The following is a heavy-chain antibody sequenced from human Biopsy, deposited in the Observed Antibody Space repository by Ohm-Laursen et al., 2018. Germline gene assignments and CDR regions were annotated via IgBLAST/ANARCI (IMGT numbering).Heavy chain of an antibody. V-gene: IGHV4-34*01. J-gene: IGHJ4*02. CDR3: ARWEVGYSANDLRFDY. CDR2: MSHSGST. CDR1: GGSFSGSY. D-gene: IGHD5-12*01. Sequence: ETLSLTCAVYGGSFSGSYWTWIRQPPGKGLEWLGEMSHSGSTNHNPSLKSRVTISMDTSKNQFSLKLTSVTAADTTVYYCARWEVGYSANDLRFDYWGQGTLVTVSS.